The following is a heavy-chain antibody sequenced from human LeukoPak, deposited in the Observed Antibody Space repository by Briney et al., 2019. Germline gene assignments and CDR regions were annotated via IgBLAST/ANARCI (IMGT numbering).Heavy chain of an antibody. CDR1: GGSINSYY. D-gene: IGHD3-22*01. J-gene: IGHJ6*03. CDR3: ARTYDSPGYYSPDYYYMDV. Sequence: SESLSLTCTVSGGSINSYYWSWIRQPPGKGLEWIGYIYYSGSTNYNPSLKSRVTISVDTSKNQFSLRLSSVTAADTAVYYCARTYDSPGYYSPDYYYMDVWGKGTTVTISS. CDR2: IYYSGST. V-gene: IGHV4-59*01.